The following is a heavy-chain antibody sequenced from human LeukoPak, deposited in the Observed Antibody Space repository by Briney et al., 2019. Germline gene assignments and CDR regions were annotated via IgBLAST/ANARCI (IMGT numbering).Heavy chain of an antibody. CDR1: GFTFSTYG. D-gene: IGHD3-16*01. J-gene: IGHJ4*02. Sequence: PGGSLRLSCAASGFTFSTYGMSWVRQAPGKGREWVSSIRGSGDSTYYADSVKGRYTISRDNSKSTLYLQMNSLRDEDTAVYYCAKVLRGMVNFVRSFDYWGQGTLVTVSS. CDR3: AKVLRGMVNFVRSFDY. V-gene: IGHV3-23*01. CDR2: IRGSGDST.